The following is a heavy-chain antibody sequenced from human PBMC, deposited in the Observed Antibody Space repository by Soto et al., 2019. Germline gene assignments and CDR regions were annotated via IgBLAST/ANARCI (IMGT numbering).Heavy chain of an antibody. V-gene: IGHV4-39*01. CDR3: ARHQELGIRVVWFDP. CDR2: IYYSGST. Sequence: SDTLAHTCSGNGGAIGSRSDYGGGMRKPPGKGLEWIGSIYYSGSTYYNPSLKSRVTISVDTSKNQFSLKLSSVTAADTAVYYCARHQELGIRVVWFDPWGQGTLVTVS. D-gene: IGHD7-27*01. CDR1: GGAIGSRSDY. J-gene: IGHJ5*02.